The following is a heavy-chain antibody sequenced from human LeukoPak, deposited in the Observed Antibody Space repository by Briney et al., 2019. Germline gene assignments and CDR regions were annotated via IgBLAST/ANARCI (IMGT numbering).Heavy chain of an antibody. CDR2: IGSGSSTT. J-gene: IGHJ4*02. CDR3: VKGQVETVSDY. CDR1: GFIFSDYS. Sequence: PGGSLRLSCAASGFIFSDYSMNWVRQAPGKGLEWLSSIGSGSSTTFYADSVKGRFSITRDNAKNSLYLQMNSLRDDGTAVYFCVKGQVETVSDYWGQGTLVTVSS. V-gene: IGHV3-48*02. D-gene: IGHD4-17*01.